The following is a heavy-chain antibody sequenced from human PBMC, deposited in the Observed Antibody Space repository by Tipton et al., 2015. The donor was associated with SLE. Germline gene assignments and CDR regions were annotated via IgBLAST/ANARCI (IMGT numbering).Heavy chain of an antibody. V-gene: IGHV4-38-2*01. CDR3: ARHDYDDNGYYMHYFDY. J-gene: IGHJ4*02. D-gene: IGHD3-22*01. Sequence: TLSLTCAVSGYSISSGYYWGWIRQPPGKGLEWIGSFSHSGNTYYNPSLKSRVTMSIDTPKNQVFLRLSSMTAADTAVYYCARHDYDDNGYYMHYFDYWGQGTLVTVSS. CDR2: FSHSGNT. CDR1: GYSISSGYY.